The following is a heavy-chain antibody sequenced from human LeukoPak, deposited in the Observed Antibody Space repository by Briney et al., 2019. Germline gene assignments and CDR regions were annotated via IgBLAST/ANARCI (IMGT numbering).Heavy chain of an antibody. CDR2: IYYSGTT. CDR1: GGSISSSGHH. J-gene: IGHJ4*02. D-gene: IGHD6-13*01. V-gene: IGHV4-39*01. Sequence: SDTLSLTCTVSGGSISSSGHHWGWIRQPPGKGLEWIGSIYYSGTTYYNPSLKSRVTISVDTSKNQFSLMLSSVTAADTAVYYCARRRIAAAGTDYWGQGTLVTVSS. CDR3: ARRRIAAAGTDY.